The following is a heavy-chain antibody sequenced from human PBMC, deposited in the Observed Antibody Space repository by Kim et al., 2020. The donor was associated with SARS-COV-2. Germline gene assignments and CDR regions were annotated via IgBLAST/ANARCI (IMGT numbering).Heavy chain of an antibody. V-gene: IGHV3-48*03. D-gene: IGHD6-13*01. CDR3: ARDGMYSSSWYSADYYYGMDV. Sequence: LSLTCAASGFTFSSYEMNWARQAPGKGREWVSYISSSGSTIYYADSVKGRFTISRDNAKNSLYLQMNSLRAEDTAVYYCARDGMYSSSWYSADYYYGMDVWGQGTTVTVSS. CDR2: ISSSGSTI. CDR1: GFTFSSYE. J-gene: IGHJ6*02.